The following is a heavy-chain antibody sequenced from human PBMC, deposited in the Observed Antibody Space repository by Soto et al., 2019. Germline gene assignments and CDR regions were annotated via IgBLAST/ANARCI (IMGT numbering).Heavy chain of an antibody. Sequence: GGSLRLCCAASGFTFSSYSMNWVRQAPGKGLEWVSSISSSSSYIYYADSVKGRFTISRDNAKNSLYLQMNSLRAEDTAVYYCARARSGYHYRLGYWGQGTLVTVSS. CDR2: ISSSSSYI. J-gene: IGHJ4*02. D-gene: IGHD5-12*01. CDR3: ARARSGYHYRLGY. V-gene: IGHV3-21*01. CDR1: GFTFSSYS.